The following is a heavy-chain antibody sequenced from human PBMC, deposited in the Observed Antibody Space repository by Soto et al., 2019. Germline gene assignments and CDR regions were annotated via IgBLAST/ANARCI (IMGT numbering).Heavy chain of an antibody. CDR1: GFTFTNLW. J-gene: IGHJ1*01. Sequence: GGSLRLSCAASGFTFTNLWIYWVRQTPEEGLVWVAGINGDGTITAYADSVKGRFTISRDNAKSTLYLQMNSLTIEDTALYYCVRDFRWGQGTLVTVSS. CDR3: VRDFR. CDR2: INGDGTIT. V-gene: IGHV3-74*01.